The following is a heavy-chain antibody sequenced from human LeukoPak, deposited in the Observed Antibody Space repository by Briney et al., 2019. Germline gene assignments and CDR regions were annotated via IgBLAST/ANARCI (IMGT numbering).Heavy chain of an antibody. CDR1: GGTFSSYA. CDR3: AREGPGGAAAEGFDY. Sequence: SVKVSCKASGGTFSSYAISWVRQAPGLGLEWMGGIIPIFGTANYAQKFQGRVTITTDESTSTAYMELSSLRSEDTAVYYCAREGPGGAAAEGFDYWGQGTLVTVSS. J-gene: IGHJ4*02. V-gene: IGHV1-69*05. CDR2: IIPIFGTA. D-gene: IGHD6-13*01.